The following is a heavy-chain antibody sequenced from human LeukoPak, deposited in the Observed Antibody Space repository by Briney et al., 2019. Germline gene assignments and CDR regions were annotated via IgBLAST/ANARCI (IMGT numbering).Heavy chain of an antibody. CDR2: INPNSGGT. CDR3: ARSSGDSSSWSTEWFDP. CDR1: GYTFTGYY. D-gene: IGHD6-13*01. V-gene: IGHV1-2*02. J-gene: IGHJ5*02. Sequence: WASVKVSCKASGYTFTGYYMHWVRQAPGQGLEWMGWINPNSGGTNYAQKFQGRVTMTRDTSISTAYMELSRLRSEDTAVYYCARSSGDSSSWSTEWFDPWGQGTLVTVSS.